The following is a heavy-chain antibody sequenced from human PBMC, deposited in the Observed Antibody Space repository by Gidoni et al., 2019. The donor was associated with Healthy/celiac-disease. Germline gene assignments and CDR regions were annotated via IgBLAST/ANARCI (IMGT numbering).Heavy chain of an antibody. Sequence: QVQLQQWGAGLLKPSETLSLTCAVYGGSFSGYYWSWIRQPPGKGLEWIGEINHSGSTNYNPSLKSRVTISVDTSKNQFSLKLSSVTAADTAVYYCARGVGVVILRVYYYYGMDVWGQGTTVTVSS. CDR3: ARGVGVVILRVYYYYGMDV. V-gene: IGHV4-34*01. J-gene: IGHJ6*02. D-gene: IGHD3-3*01. CDR1: GGSFSGYY. CDR2: INHSGST.